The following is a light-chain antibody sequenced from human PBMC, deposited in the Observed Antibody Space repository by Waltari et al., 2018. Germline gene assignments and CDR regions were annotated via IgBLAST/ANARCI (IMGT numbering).Light chain of an antibody. CDR2: GAS. CDR1: QSVSSK. Sequence: EIVMTQSPATLSVSPGERATLSCRASQSVSSKLAWYQQKPGQAPRLLIYGASTRATGIPARFSGSGSGTEFTLTISSLQSEDFAVYYCQQYNNWPFTFGQGTRLEIK. J-gene: IGKJ5*01. CDR3: QQYNNWPFT. V-gene: IGKV3-15*01.